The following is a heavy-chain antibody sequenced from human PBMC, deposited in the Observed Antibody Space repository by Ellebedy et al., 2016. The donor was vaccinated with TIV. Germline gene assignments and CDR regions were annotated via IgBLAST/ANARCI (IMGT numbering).Heavy chain of an antibody. CDR2: VSAYSGNT. CDR3: ARYSGSGTYYRNGMDV. J-gene: IGHJ6*02. Sequence: AASVKVSCKSSGYTFIDSGISWARQAPGQGLDWMGWVSAYSGNTNYADNLQGRVTMTTDTSTDTAYMELRSLRSDDTAVYYCARYSGSGTYYRNGMDVWGQGTTVTVSS. D-gene: IGHD3-10*01. V-gene: IGHV1-18*01. CDR1: GYTFIDSG.